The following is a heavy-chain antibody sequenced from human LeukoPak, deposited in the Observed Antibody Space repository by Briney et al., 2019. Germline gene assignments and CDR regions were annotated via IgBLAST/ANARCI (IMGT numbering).Heavy chain of an antibody. CDR1: GFTFSSYG. V-gene: IGHV3-30*02. CDR2: IRYDGTNK. CDR3: ARARRDGYNLPYWFDY. D-gene: IGHD5-24*01. Sequence: GGSLRLSCAASGFTFSSYGIHWVRQAPGKGLEWVAFIRYDGTNKYYADSVKGRFTISRDNSKNTLYLQMNSLRAEETAVYYCARARRDGYNLPYWFDYWGQGTLVTVSS. J-gene: IGHJ4*02.